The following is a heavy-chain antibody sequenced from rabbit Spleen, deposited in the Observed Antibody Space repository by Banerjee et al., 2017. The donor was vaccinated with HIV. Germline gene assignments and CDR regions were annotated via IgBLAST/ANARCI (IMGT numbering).Heavy chain of an antibody. CDR2: INTATGKP. CDR1: GFPFSNKAV. V-gene: IGHV1S45*01. CDR3: ARDTSTSFSTYGMDL. J-gene: IGHJ6*01. D-gene: IGHD2-1*01. Sequence: QEQVKETGGGLVQPGGSLTLSCKASGFPFSNKAVMCWVRQAPGKGLEWIACINTATGKPVYATWAKGRFTISTASSTTVTLQMTSLTAADTATYFCARDTSTSFSTYGMDLWGPGPLVTVS.